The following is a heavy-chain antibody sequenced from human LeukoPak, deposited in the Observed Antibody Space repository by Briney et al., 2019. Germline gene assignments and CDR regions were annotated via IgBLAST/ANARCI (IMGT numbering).Heavy chain of an antibody. CDR1: GYSISSGYY. D-gene: IGHD2-2*01. J-gene: IGHJ4*02. CDR2: IYHSGST. V-gene: IGHV4-38-2*02. CDR3: ARQPTSGRVPRYFDY. Sequence: SETLSLTCTVSGYSISSGYYWGWIRQPPGKGVEWIGSIYHSGSTYYNPSLKSRVTISVDTSKNQFSLKLSSVTAADTAVYYCARQPTSGRVPRYFDYWGQGTLVTVSS.